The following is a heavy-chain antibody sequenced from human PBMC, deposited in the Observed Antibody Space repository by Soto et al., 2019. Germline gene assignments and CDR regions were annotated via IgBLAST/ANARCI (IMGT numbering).Heavy chain of an antibody. J-gene: IGHJ6*02. Sequence: ASVKVSCKYSGYTFTGYYMQWLRHSTGQWLEWMVWINPNSGGTNYAQKFQGWVTMTRDTSISTAYMELSRLRSDDTAVYYCTRDLEMAKPRGYYYGMEVWGQGTTVTV. CDR3: TRDLEMAKPRGYYYGMEV. CDR2: INPNSGGT. V-gene: IGHV1-2*04. CDR1: GYTFTGYY. D-gene: IGHD5-12*01.